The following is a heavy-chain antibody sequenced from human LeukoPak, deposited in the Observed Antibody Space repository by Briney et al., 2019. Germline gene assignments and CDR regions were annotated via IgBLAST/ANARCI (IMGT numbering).Heavy chain of an antibody. V-gene: IGHV1-69*13. CDR3: GSSVSRGYSYGFNWFDP. Sequence: ASVKVSCKASGCTFTSYAISWVRQAPGQGLEWMGGIIPNFGKATYAQNFQGRVTITADDSTSTAYMELSSLRSEDTAVYYCGSSVSRGYSYGFNWFDPSGQGNLVTVSS. D-gene: IGHD5-18*01. J-gene: IGHJ5*02. CDR2: IIPNFGKA. CDR1: GCTFTSYA.